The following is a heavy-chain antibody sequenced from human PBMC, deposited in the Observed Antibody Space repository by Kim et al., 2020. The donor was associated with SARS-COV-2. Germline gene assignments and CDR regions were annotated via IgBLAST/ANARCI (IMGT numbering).Heavy chain of an antibody. Sequence: ASVKVSCKVSGYTLTELSMHWVRQAPGKGLEWMGGFDPEDGETIYAQKFQGRVTMTEDTSTDTAYMERRSLRSEDTAVYYCATGPIVGATSCFAPWGQGTRVTVPS. CDR1: GYTLTELS. D-gene: IGHD1-26*01. J-gene: IGHJ5*02. V-gene: IGHV1-24*01. CDR2: FDPEDGET. CDR3: ATGPIVGATSCFAP.